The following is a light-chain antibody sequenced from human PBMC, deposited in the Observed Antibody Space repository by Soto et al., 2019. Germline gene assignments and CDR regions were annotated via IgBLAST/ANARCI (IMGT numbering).Light chain of an antibody. V-gene: IGKV1-9*01. CDR3: QQLT. J-gene: IGKJ5*01. CDR2: AAS. CDR1: QGISSY. Sequence: DIQLTQSPSFLSASVGDRVTITCRASQGISSYLAWYQQKPWKAPKLLIYAASTLQSGVPSRFSGSGSGTEFTLTISSLQNEDFATYYCQQLTFGQGTRLEIK.